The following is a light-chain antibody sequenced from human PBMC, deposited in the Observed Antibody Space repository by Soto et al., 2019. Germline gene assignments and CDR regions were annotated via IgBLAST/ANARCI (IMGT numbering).Light chain of an antibody. CDR2: AVS. CDR1: QSISSY. V-gene: IGKV1-39*01. J-gene: IGKJ2*01. Sequence: DIQMTQSPSSLSASVGDRVTITCRASQSISSYLNWYQQKPGKAPKLLIYAVSNLQSGVPSRFSGGGSGTDFTLTISSLQPEDFATYYCQQSYSTPMYTFGQGTKLEIK. CDR3: QQSYSTPMYT.